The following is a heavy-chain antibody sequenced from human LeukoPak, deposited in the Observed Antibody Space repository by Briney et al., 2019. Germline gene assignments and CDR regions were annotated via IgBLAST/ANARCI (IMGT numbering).Heavy chain of an antibody. J-gene: IGHJ4*02. CDR3: ARDRTAGAVYFDY. V-gene: IGHV4-59*06. D-gene: IGHD5-18*01. CDR1: GGSISSYY. Sequence: SETLSLTCTVSGGSISSYYWSWIRQHPGKGLEWIGYIYYSGSTYYNPSLKSRVTISVDTSKNQFSLKLSSVTAADTAVYYCARDRTAGAVYFDYWGQGTLVTVSS. CDR2: IYYSGST.